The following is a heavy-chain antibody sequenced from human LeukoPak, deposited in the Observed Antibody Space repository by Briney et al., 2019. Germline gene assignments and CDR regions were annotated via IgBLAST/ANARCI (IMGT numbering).Heavy chain of an antibody. D-gene: IGHD2-15*01. CDR3: ARKEDDWFDP. V-gene: IGHV4-4*09. CDR1: GGSISSYY. Sequence: SETLSLTCTVSGGSISSYYWSWIRQPPGKGLEWIGYIYTSGSTNYNPSLKSRVTISVDTFKNQFSLKLSSVTAADTAVYYCARKEDDWFDPWGQGTLVTVSS. CDR2: IYTSGST. J-gene: IGHJ5*02.